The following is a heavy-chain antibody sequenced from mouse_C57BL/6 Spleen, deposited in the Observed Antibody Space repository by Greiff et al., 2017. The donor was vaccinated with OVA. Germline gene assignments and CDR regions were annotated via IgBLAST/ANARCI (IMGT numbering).Heavy chain of an antibody. V-gene: IGHV1-80*01. Sequence: QVQLQQSGAELVKPGASVKISCKASGYAFSSYWMNWVKQRPGKGLEWIGQIYPGDGDTNYNGKFKGKATLTADKSSSTAYMQLSSLTSEDSAVYFCARRWLRGAMDYWGQGTSVTVSS. CDR2: IYPGDGDT. D-gene: IGHD2-2*01. CDR1: GYAFSSYW. J-gene: IGHJ4*01. CDR3: ARRWLRGAMDY.